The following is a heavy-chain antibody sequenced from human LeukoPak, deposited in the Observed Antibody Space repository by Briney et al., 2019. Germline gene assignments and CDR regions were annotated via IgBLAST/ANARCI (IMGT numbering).Heavy chain of an antibody. J-gene: IGHJ4*02. D-gene: IGHD3-22*01. V-gene: IGHV3-23*01. CDR2: VSGDGETT. CDR3: AKGGTSVVITVFDY. CDR1: GFTFITYD. Sequence: PGGSLRLSCAASGFTFITYDMIWVRQAPGKGLEWVSAVSGDGETTYYAGSVKGRFTISRDNSKNTVYLQLTSLRAEDTAVYYCAKGGTSVVITVFDYWGQGTLVTVSS.